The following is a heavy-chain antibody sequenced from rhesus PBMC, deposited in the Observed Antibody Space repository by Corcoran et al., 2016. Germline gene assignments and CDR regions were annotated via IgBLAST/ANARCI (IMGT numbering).Heavy chain of an antibody. CDR2: IYGSGSST. V-gene: IGHV4-169*01. J-gene: IGHJ6*01. CDR3: ARWVAEIYGLDS. D-gene: IGHD4-4*01. CDR1: VRPIRSSY. Sequence: QLQLQESAPGLVKPSETLSVTCAVFVRPIRSSYCSWISPAPGTGLEWIGYIYGSGSSTNYNPPLKSRVTLSVDTSKNQLSLKLSSVTTADTAVYYCARWVAEIYGLDSWGQGVVVTVSS.